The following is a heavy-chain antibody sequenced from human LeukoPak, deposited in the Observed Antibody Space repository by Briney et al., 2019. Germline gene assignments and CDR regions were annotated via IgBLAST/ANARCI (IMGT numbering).Heavy chain of an antibody. CDR3: ARDGPSYYYDSHYYYMDV. V-gene: IGHV4-39*07. D-gene: IGHD3-3*01. CDR1: GGSISSSSYY. J-gene: IGHJ6*03. CDR2: IYYSGST. Sequence: PSETLSLTCTVSGGSISSSSYYWGWIRQPPGKGLEWIGSIYYSGSTYYNPSLKSRVTMSVDTSKNQFSLKLSSVTAADTAVYYCARDGPSYYYDSHYYYMDVWGKGTTVTVSS.